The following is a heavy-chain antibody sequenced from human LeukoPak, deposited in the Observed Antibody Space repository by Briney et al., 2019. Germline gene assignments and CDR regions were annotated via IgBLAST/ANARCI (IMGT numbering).Heavy chain of an antibody. J-gene: IGHJ4*02. Sequence: GGSLRLSCAASGFTFSSYWMHWVRQAPGKGLVWVSHINSDGSTTNYADSVKGRFTISRDNAKNTLFLQMNSLRVEDTAVYYCARALGGPLCGGDCYSDYWGQGTLVTVSS. CDR2: INSDGSTT. V-gene: IGHV3-74*01. CDR1: GFTFSSYW. D-gene: IGHD2-21*02. CDR3: ARALGGPLCGGDCYSDY.